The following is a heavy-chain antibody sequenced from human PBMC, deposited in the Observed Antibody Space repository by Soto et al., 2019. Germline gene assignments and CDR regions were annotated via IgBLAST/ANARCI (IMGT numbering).Heavy chain of an antibody. CDR2: IIPIFGTA. J-gene: IGHJ3*02. D-gene: IGHD2-15*01. CDR1: GGTFSSYA. CDR3: ATAMWYCSGGSCSHDAFDI. Sequence: QVQLVQSGAEVKKPGSSVKVSCKASGGTFSSYAISWVRQAPGQGLEWMGGIIPIFGTANYAQKFQGRVTITADESTSTDYMEPSSLRSEDTAVYYCATAMWYCSGGSCSHDAFDIWGQGTMVTVSS. V-gene: IGHV1-69*12.